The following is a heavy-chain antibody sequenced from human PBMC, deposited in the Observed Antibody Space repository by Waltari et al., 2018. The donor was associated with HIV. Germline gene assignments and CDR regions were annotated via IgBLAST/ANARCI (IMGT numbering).Heavy chain of an antibody. CDR2: IKQDGSEK. CDR3: ARVIRDGYNSNFDY. D-gene: IGHD5-12*01. V-gene: IGHV3-7*03. CDR1: GFTFSSSW. Sequence: EVQLVESGGGLVQPGGSLRLSCAASGFTFSSSWMSWVRQAPGKGLEWVANIKQDGSEKYYVDSVKGRFTISRDNAKNSLYLQMNSLRAEDTAVYYCARVIRDGYNSNFDYWGQGTLVTVSS. J-gene: IGHJ4*02.